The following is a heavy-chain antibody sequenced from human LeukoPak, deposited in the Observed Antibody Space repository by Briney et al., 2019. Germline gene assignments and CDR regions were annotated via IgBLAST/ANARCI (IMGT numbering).Heavy chain of an antibody. CDR1: GFTFSSYW. J-gene: IGHJ4*02. Sequence: GGSLGLSCAASGFTFSSYWMSWVRQAPGKGLEWVANIKQDGSEKYFVDPVTGRFTISRDNAKNSLYLQMNSLRAEDTAVYYCARDQSGDYGLYYFDYWGQGTLVTVSS. D-gene: IGHD4-17*01. CDR2: IKQDGSEK. V-gene: IGHV3-7*01. CDR3: ARDQSGDYGLYYFDY.